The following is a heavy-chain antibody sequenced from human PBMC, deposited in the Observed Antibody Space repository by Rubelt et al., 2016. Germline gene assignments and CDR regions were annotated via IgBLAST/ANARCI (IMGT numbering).Heavy chain of an antibody. V-gene: IGHV5-10-1*01. D-gene: IGHD4-23*01. J-gene: IGHJ5*02. CDR2: IDPSDSYT. Sequence: EVQLVQFGAEVKKPGESLRISCKGSGYSFTSYWISWVRQMPGKGLEWMGRIDPSDSYTNYSPSFQGHVTSSADKSISTAYLQWSSLKASDTAMYYCARHAGDGGNSEDWFDPWGQGTLVTVSS. CDR1: GYSFTSYW. CDR3: ARHAGDGGNSEDWFDP.